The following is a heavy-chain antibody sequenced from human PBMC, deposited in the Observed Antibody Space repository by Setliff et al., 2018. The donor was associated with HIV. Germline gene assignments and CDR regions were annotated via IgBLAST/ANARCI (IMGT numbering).Heavy chain of an antibody. V-gene: IGHV4-59*04. J-gene: IGHJ4*02. CDR3: ATGPVCYHD. CDR2: IFHRGTMFHSESVYT. Sequence: SETLSLTCTVSGSSVSSASYWGWIRQPPGKGLEWIGTIFHRGTMFHSESVYTYHNPSLKSRVTISIDTSKNQFSLRLSSVTAADTAVYYCATGPVCYHDWGQGTLVTVSS. CDR1: GSSVSSASY. D-gene: IGHD2-8*01.